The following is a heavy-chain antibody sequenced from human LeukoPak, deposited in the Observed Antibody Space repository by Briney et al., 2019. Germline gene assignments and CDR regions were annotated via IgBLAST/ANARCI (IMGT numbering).Heavy chain of an antibody. Sequence: GESLKISCKGSGYSFTSYWIGWVRQMPGKGLEWMGIIYPGDSDTRYSPSFQGQVTISADKSISTAYLQWSSLKASGTAMYYCARAWSSLGDRLDYWGQGTLVTVSS. J-gene: IGHJ4*02. D-gene: IGHD3-16*01. CDR2: IYPGDSDT. CDR3: ARAWSSLGDRLDY. CDR1: GYSFTSYW. V-gene: IGHV5-51*01.